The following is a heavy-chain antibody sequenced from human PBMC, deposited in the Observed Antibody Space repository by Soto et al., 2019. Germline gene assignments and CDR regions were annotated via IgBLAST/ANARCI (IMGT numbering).Heavy chain of an antibody. CDR2: IKQGGSEK. Sequence: PGGSLRLSCAASGFTFSSYWMNWVRQAPGKGLEWVANIKQGGSEKYYADSVRGRFTISRDNAKNSLYLQMNSLRVEDTALYYCAKAVYPPYYGMDVWGQGTTVPVSS. V-gene: IGHV3-7*03. CDR3: AKAVYPPYYGMDV. CDR1: GFTFSSYW. D-gene: IGHD1-20*01. J-gene: IGHJ6*02.